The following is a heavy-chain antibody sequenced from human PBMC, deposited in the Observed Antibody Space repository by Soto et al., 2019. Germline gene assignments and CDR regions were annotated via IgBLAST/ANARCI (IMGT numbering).Heavy chain of an antibody. J-gene: IGHJ6*02. V-gene: IGHV3-21*01. CDR2: ISSSSSYI. CDR1: GFTFSSYS. Sequence: EVQLVESGGGLVKPGGSLRLSCAASGFTFSSYSMNWARQAPGKGLEWVTSISSSSSYIYYADSVKGRFTISRDSAKNSLYLQMNSLRAEDTAVYYCASEQWAGGMDVWGQGTTVTVSS. D-gene: IGHD6-19*01. CDR3: ASEQWAGGMDV.